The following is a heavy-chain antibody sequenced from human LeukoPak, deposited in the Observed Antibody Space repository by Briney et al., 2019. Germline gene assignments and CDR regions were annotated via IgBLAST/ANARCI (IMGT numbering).Heavy chain of an antibody. Sequence: GGSLRLSCAASGFTFSSYAMSWVRQAPGKGLEWVSAISGSGGSTYYADSVKGRFTISRHNSKNTLYLQMNSLRAEDTAVYYCARLTYYYDSSGYQDYWGQGTLVTVSS. D-gene: IGHD3-22*01. CDR3: ARLTYYYDSSGYQDY. CDR2: ISGSGGST. CDR1: GFTFSSYA. J-gene: IGHJ4*02. V-gene: IGHV3-23*01.